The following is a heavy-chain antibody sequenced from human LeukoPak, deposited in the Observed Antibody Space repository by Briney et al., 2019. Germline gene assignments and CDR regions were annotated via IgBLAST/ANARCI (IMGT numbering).Heavy chain of an antibody. V-gene: IGHV1-18*01. CDR3: ARSEGRKPLIAVANYIYYYMDV. D-gene: IGHD6-19*01. Sequence: GASVKVSCKASGYTITSYGISWVRQAPGQGLEWMGWISAYNGNTNYAQKLQGRVTMTTDTSTSTAYMELRSLRSDDTAVYYCARSEGRKPLIAVANYIYYYMDVWGKGTTVTVSS. CDR2: ISAYNGNT. CDR1: GYTITSYG. J-gene: IGHJ6*03.